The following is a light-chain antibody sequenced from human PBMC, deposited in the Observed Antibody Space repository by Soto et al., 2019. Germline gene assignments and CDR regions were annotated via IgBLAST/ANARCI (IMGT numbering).Light chain of an antibody. V-gene: IGKV1-5*03. CDR3: QQYDSYSWT. Sequence: DIQMTQSPSTLSASVGDRVTITCRPSQSISSRLAWYQQKPGKVPKLLIYKASSLESGVPSRFSGSGSGTEFTLTISSLQPDDFATYYCQQYDSYSWTFGQGTKVEI. CDR2: KAS. J-gene: IGKJ1*01. CDR1: QSISSR.